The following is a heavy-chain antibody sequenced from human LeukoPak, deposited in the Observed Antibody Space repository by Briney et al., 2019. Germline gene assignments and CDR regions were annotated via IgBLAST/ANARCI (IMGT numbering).Heavy chain of an antibody. Sequence: ASVKVSCMVSVYTLTELSMHWVRQAPGKGLEWMGGFDPEDGETIYAQKFQGRVTMTEDTSTDTAYMELSSLRSEDTAVYYCATDRGFYGGNSEYYFDYWGQGTLVTVSS. CDR3: ATDRGFYGGNSEYYFDY. J-gene: IGHJ4*02. D-gene: IGHD4-23*01. V-gene: IGHV1-24*01. CDR1: VYTLTELS. CDR2: FDPEDGET.